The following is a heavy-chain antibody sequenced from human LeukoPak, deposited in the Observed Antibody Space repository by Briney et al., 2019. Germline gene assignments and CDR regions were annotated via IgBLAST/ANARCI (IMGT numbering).Heavy chain of an antibody. D-gene: IGHD5-24*01. Sequence: EASVKVSCKASGYTFTSYGISWVRQAPGQGLEWMGGIIPIFGTANYAQKFQGRVTITADKSTSTAYMELSSLRSEDTAVYYCARDHRDGYNLYFWDYWGQGTLVTVSS. CDR2: IIPIFGTA. V-gene: IGHV1-69*06. CDR1: GYTFTSYG. J-gene: IGHJ4*02. CDR3: ARDHRDGYNLYFWDY.